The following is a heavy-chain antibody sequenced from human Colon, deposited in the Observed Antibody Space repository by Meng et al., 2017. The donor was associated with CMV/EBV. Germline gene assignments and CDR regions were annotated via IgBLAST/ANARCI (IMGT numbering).Heavy chain of an antibody. D-gene: IGHD3-22*01. CDR2: ISSSSSYI. CDR1: GFTFSSYS. J-gene: IGHJ4*02. Sequence: GGSLRLSCAASGFTFSSYSMNWVRQAPGKGLEWVSSISSSSSYIYYADSVKGRFTISRDNAKNSLYLQMNSLRADDTAVYYCAREGDDSSGYYFDYWGQGTLVTVSS. CDR3: AREGDDSSGYYFDY. V-gene: IGHV3-21*01.